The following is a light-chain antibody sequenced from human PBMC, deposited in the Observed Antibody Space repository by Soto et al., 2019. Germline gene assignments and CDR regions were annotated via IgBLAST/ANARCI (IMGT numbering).Light chain of an antibody. CDR1: SSNIATNT. J-gene: IGLJ2*01. CDR2: RDN. Sequence: QSVLTQPPSASGTPGQRVTISCSGSSSNIATNTVIWYQQLPGAAPKLLIYRDNQRPSGVPDRFSGSKSGTSASLAISGLQSEDEADYYCAAWDVSLVVFGGGTKLTVL. CDR3: AAWDVSLVV. V-gene: IGLV1-44*01.